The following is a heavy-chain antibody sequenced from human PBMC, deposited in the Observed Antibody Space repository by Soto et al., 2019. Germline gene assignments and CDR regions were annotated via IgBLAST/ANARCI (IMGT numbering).Heavy chain of an antibody. V-gene: IGHV3-15*07. J-gene: IGHJ6*02. CDR1: GFTFSNAW. CDR3: TTQSTHHSSSSGDHDYYYYYGMDV. D-gene: IGHD6-6*01. Sequence: GGSLRLSCAASGFTFSNAWMNWVRQAPGKGLEWVGRIKSKTDGGTTDYAAPVKGRFTISRDDSKNTLYLQMNSLKTEDTAVYYCTTQSTHHSSSSGDHDYYYYYGMDVWGQGTTVTVSS. CDR2: IKSKTDGGTT.